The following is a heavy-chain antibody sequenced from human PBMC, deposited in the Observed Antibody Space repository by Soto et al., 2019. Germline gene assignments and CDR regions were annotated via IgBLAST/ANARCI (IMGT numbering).Heavy chain of an antibody. CDR2: IYYSGNT. CDR1: GGSISSFYYY. Sequence: PSDTLSLTCTVSGGSISSFYYYWSWIRQHPGKGLEWIGDIYYSGNTFYKPSLMSRLIISVDTSKNQFSLKLTSVTAADTAVYYCARSGRITMVRGVIFPPYYFDYWGQGTLVTVSS. CDR3: ARSGRITMVRGVIFPPYYFDY. V-gene: IGHV4-31*03. D-gene: IGHD3-10*01. J-gene: IGHJ4*02.